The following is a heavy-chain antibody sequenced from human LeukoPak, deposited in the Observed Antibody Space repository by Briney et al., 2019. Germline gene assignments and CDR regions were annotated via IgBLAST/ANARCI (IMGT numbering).Heavy chain of an antibody. Sequence: GGSLRLSCAASGFTFSSYSMNWVRQAPGEGLEWVAVISYDGSNKYYADSVKGRFTISRDNAKNSLYLQMNSLRAEDTALYYCAKDIAAAGTSGGYMDVWGKGTTVTISS. CDR3: AKDIAAAGTSGGYMDV. V-gene: IGHV3-30*18. J-gene: IGHJ6*03. CDR2: ISYDGSNK. D-gene: IGHD6-13*01. CDR1: GFTFSSYS.